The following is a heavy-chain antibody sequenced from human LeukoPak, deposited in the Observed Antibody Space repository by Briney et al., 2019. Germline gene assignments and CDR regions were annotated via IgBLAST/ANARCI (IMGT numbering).Heavy chain of an antibody. Sequence: SVKVSCKASGYTFTSYGISWVRQAPGQGLEWMGWISPYNGNTIYAQNLQGRVTMTTDTSTSTAYMELRSLRSEDTAVYYCARGYYDSSGYYVYYYYYMDVWGKGTTVTVSS. V-gene: IGHV1-18*01. J-gene: IGHJ6*03. D-gene: IGHD3-22*01. CDR2: ISPYNGNT. CDR3: ARGYYDSSGYYVYYYYYMDV. CDR1: GYTFTSYG.